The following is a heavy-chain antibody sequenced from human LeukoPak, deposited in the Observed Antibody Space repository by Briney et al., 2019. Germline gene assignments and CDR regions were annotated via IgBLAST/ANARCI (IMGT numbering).Heavy chain of an antibody. CDR2: IIPIFGTA. CDR1: GGTFSSYA. V-gene: IGHV1-69*13. J-gene: IGHJ4*02. D-gene: IGHD3-10*01. CDR3: ARAAKGLLWFGESVN. Sequence: GASVKVSCKASGGTFSSYAISWVRQAPGQGPEWMGGIIPIFGTANYAQKFQGRVTITADESTSTAYMELSSLRSEDTAVYYCARAAKGLLWFGESVNWGQGTLVTVSS.